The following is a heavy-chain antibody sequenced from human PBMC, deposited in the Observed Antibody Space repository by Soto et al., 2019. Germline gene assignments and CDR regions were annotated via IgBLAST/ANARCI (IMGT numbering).Heavy chain of an antibody. V-gene: IGHV4-61*01. J-gene: IGHJ1*01. CDR1: GGSVSSGSYY. CDR2: IYYSGST. CDR3: ATYYYDSSGLQH. Sequence: QVQLQESGPGLVKPSETLSLTCTVSGGSVSSGSYYWSWIRQPPGKGLEWIGYIYYSGSTNYNPSLKSRVTISVDTSKNQFSLKLSSATAADTAVYYCATYYYDSSGLQHWGQGTLVTVSS. D-gene: IGHD3-22*01.